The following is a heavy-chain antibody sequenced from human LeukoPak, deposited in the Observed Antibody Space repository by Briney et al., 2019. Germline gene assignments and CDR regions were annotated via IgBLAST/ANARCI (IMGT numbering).Heavy chain of an antibody. Sequence: PGGSLRLSCAASGFTFDDYAMHWVRQAPGKGLEWVSGISWNSGSIGYADSVKGRFTISRDNAKNSLSLQMNSLRDEDTALYYCAKAPSRSAYIMDVWGQGTTVTVSS. D-gene: IGHD3-16*01. CDR2: ISWNSGSI. CDR3: AKAPSRSAYIMDV. V-gene: IGHV3-9*01. CDR1: GFTFDDYA. J-gene: IGHJ6*02.